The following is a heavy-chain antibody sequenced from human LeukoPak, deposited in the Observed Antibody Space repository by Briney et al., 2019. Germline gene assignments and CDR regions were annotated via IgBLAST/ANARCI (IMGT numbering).Heavy chain of an antibody. CDR3: ARVPPRKYCSGGSCYFDY. D-gene: IGHD2-15*01. Sequence: GGSLRLSCAASGFTFDDYAMHWVRQAPGKGLEWVSGISWNSGSIGYADSVKGRFTISRDNAKNTLYLQMNSLRAEDTAVYYCARVPPRKYCSGGSCYFDYWGQGTLVTVSS. J-gene: IGHJ4*02. V-gene: IGHV3-9*01. CDR1: GFTFDDYA. CDR2: ISWNSGSI.